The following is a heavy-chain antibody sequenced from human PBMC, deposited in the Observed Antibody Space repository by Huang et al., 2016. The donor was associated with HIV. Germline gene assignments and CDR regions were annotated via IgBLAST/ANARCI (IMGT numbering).Heavy chain of an antibody. J-gene: IGHJ6*02. CDR3: AQFTLGSFYYGLDV. V-gene: IGHV3-23*01. Sequence: EVQLLESGGSSVQPGGSLRLSCAAAGSAFNTYAMSWIRKALGKGLEWVSSMSGSGGCTYDADSVKGRFTISRDNSKNTLYLQLDSLRAEDMALYHCAQFTLGSFYYGLDVWGPGTTVTVSS. CDR2: MSGSGGCT. CDR1: GSAFNTYA. D-gene: IGHD1-26*01.